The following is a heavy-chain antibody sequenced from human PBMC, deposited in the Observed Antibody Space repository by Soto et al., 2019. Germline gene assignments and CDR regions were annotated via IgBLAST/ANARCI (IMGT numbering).Heavy chain of an antibody. CDR2: IYYSGST. Sequence: SETLSLTCTVSGGSISSGDYYWSWIRQPPGKGLEWIGYIYYSGSTNYNPSLKSRVTISVDTSKNQFSLKLSSVTAADTAVYYCARSLRYTTVTTLFDYWGQGTLVTVSS. CDR1: GGSISSGDYY. J-gene: IGHJ4*02. CDR3: ARSLRYTTVTTLFDY. V-gene: IGHV4-61*08. D-gene: IGHD4-17*01.